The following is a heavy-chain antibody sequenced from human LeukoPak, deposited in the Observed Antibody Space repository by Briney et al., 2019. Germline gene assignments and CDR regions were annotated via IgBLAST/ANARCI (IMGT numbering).Heavy chain of an antibody. CDR3: ARVGQWLVAYKWFDP. D-gene: IGHD6-19*01. Sequence: SETLSLTCSVSGGSISSRSFYWGWIRQPPGKGLEWIGSMEYSGTTHYNPSLKSRVTISVDTSKNQFSLKLSSVTAADTAVYYCARVGQWLVAYKWFDPWGQGTLVTVSP. J-gene: IGHJ5*02. CDR2: MEYSGTT. V-gene: IGHV4-39*01. CDR1: GGSISSRSFY.